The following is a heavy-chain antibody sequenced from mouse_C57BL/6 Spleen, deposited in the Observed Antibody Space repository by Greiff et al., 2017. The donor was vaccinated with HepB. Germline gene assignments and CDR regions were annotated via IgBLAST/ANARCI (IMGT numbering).Heavy chain of an antibody. CDR3: ARWSGTSFDY. Sequence: EVQRVESGGGLVQPGGSLSLSCAASGFTFTDYYMSWVRQPPGKALEWLGFIRNKANGYTTEYSASVKGRFTISRDNSQSILYLQMNALRAEDSATYYCARWSGTSFDYWGQGTTLTVSS. J-gene: IGHJ2*01. V-gene: IGHV7-3*01. CDR1: GFTFTDYY. D-gene: IGHD4-1*01. CDR2: IRNKANGYTT.